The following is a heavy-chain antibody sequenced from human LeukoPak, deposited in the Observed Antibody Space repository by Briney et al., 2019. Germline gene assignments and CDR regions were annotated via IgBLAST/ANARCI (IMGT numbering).Heavy chain of an antibody. CDR1: GYTFTNYY. CDR3: ARDASGYYGSGSSDHFDY. J-gene: IGHJ4*02. V-gene: IGHV1-46*01. D-gene: IGHD3-10*01. CDR2: IDPSGGST. Sequence: ASVKVSCKASGYTFTNYYIHWVRQAPGQGLEWMGIIDPSGGSTSYAQKFQGRVTMTRDMSTSTVYMELSSLRSEDTAVYYCARDASGYYGSGSSDHFDYWGQGTLVTVSS.